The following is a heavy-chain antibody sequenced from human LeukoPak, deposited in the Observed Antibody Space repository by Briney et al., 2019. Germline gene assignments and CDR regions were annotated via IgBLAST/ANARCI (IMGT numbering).Heavy chain of an antibody. CDR2: IYNSGST. D-gene: IGHD6-13*01. J-gene: IGHJ2*01. V-gene: IGHV4-59*01. Sequence: SETLSLTCTVSGGSISSYYWSWIRQPPGKGLEWIGYIYNSGSTNYNPSLKSRVIISVDTSKNQFSLKLSSVTAADTAVYYCARAYSSGWYYWYFDLWGRGTLVTVSS. CDR3: ARAYSSGWYYWYFDL. CDR1: GGSISSYY.